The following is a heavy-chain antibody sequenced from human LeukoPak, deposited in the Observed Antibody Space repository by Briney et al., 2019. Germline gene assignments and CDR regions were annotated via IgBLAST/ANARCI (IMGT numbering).Heavy chain of an antibody. J-gene: IGHJ4*02. Sequence: SQSLSLTCTVSGGSISSSSYYWGWIRQPPVKGLEWIGSIYYTGSTYYNPSRKSRGTIAVDTSKNHFSLKLSSVTAADTAVYYCARHNGASYYYDSSGYDYFDYWGQGTLVTVSS. CDR3: ARHNGASYYYDSSGYDYFDY. CDR1: GGSISSSSYY. D-gene: IGHD3-22*01. V-gene: IGHV4-39*01. CDR2: IYYTGST.